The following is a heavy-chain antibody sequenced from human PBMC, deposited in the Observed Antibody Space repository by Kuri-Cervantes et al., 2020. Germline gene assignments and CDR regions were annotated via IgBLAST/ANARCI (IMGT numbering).Heavy chain of an antibody. CDR2: INWNGGST. CDR3: ARGGAFWSY. V-gene: IGHV3-20*04. D-gene: IGHD3-10*01. Sequence: GGSLRLSCAASGFTFSSHAMHWVRQAPGKGLEWVSGINWNGGSTGYADSVKGRFTISRDNAKNSLYLQMNSLRAEDTAVYYCARGGAFWSYWGQGTLVTVSS. J-gene: IGHJ4*02. CDR1: GFTFSSHA.